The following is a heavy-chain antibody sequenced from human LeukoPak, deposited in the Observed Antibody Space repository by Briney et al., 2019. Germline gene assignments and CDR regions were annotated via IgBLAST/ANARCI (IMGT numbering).Heavy chain of an antibody. V-gene: IGHV3-23*01. CDR2: ISGSGGST. J-gene: IGHJ4*02. Sequence: QTGGSLRLSCAASGFTFSSYGMNWVRQAPGKGLEWVSAISGSGGSTYYADSVEGRFTISRDNSKNTLYLQMNSLRAEDTSVYYCVSVYNNGWYVDYWGQGTLVTASS. CDR3: VSVYNNGWYVDY. CDR1: GFTFSSYG. D-gene: IGHD6-19*01.